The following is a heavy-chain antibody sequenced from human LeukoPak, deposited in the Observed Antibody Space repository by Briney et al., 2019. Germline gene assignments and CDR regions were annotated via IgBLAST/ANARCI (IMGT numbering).Heavy chain of an antibody. J-gene: IGHJ4*02. CDR3: ARGLVRGVSDY. Sequence: PSETLSLTCSVSGGSITSYYWSWIRQPPGKGLEWIGYIYYSGSTNYNPSLKSRVTISVDTSKNQFSLKLSSVTAADTAVYYCARGLVRGVSDYWGQGTLVTVSS. V-gene: IGHV4-59*01. D-gene: IGHD3-10*01. CDR2: IYYSGST. CDR1: GGSITSYY.